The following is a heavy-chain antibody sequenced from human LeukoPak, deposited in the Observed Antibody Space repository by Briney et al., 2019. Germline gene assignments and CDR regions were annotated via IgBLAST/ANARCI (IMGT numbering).Heavy chain of an antibody. V-gene: IGHV4-30-4*01. CDR1: GGSISSGDRY. D-gene: IGHD5-18*01. Sequence: PTQPLSLTCTVSGGSISSGDRYWSWNRQSPGKDLAWIRYIYSTGNTYYNPSLKSRVIISVDTSKNQFSLELNSVTAADTAVYYCARDSYSYGYGGFDYWGQGILVTVSS. CDR3: ARDSYSYGYGGFDY. J-gene: IGHJ4*02. CDR2: IYSTGNT.